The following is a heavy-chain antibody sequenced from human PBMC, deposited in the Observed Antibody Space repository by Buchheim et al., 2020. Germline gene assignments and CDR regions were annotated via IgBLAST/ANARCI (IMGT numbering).Heavy chain of an antibody. CDR1: GYTFTSYG. D-gene: IGHD3-9*01. J-gene: IGHJ3*01. CDR3: ARDGDILSGYYNSDDAFDA. V-gene: IGHV1-18*01. CDR2: ISPYNGNT. Sequence: QIQLVQSGAEVKKPGASVKVSCKTSGYTFTSYGIIWVRQAPGQGLEWMGWISPYNGNTNYAQNLQGRVTMTTDTSTRTAYMELRSLRSDDTAVYYGARDGDILSGYYNSDDAFDAWGQGT.